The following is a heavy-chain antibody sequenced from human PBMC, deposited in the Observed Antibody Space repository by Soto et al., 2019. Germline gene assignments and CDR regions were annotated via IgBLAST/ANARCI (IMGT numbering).Heavy chain of an antibody. CDR1: GDTFTNYG. J-gene: IGHJ6*03. D-gene: IGHD6-6*01. Sequence: QVQLLQSGAEVKKHGASVQVSCKASGDTFTNYGITWMRQATGQGLEWMGWISAYNCNTHYTQRLQGRVTMTTDTSTSTAYMELRGLRSDDTAVYYCGRVRQLVGYCYYYMDVWVKGTTVTVSS. CDR3: GRVRQLVGYCYYYMDV. CDR2: ISAYNCNT. V-gene: IGHV1-18*01.